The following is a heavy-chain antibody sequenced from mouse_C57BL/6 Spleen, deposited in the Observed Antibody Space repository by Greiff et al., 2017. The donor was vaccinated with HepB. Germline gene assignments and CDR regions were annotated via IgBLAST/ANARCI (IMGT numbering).Heavy chain of an antibody. CDR3: ARDSFYYAMDY. D-gene: IGHD2-12*01. CDR1: GYTFTSYW. Sequence: QVQLQQPGAELVRPGSSVKLSCKASGYTFTSYWMDWVKQRPGQGLEWIGNIYPSDSETHYNQKFKDKATLTVDKSSSTAYMQLSSLTSEDSAVYYCARDSFYYAMDYWGQGTSVTVSS. V-gene: IGHV1-61*01. CDR2: IYPSDSET. J-gene: IGHJ4*01.